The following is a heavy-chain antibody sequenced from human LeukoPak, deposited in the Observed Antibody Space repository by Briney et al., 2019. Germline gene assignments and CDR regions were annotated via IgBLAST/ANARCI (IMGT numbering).Heavy chain of an antibody. Sequence: ASVKVSCKASGYTFTSYDFNWVRQATGRRPEWMGWMSPNSGDTGYAQKFQDRVTMTRNTSISTAYMELSSLRSDDTAVYHCARGPPNWGYDYWGPGTLVTVSS. J-gene: IGHJ4*02. CDR3: ARGPPNWGYDY. CDR2: MSPNSGDT. CDR1: GYTFTSYD. V-gene: IGHV1-8*01. D-gene: IGHD7-27*01.